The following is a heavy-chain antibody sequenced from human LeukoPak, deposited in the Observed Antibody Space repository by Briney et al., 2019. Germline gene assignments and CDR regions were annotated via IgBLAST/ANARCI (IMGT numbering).Heavy chain of an antibody. CDR2: ISYIGNT. CDR1: GASITSNY. CDR3: ARLLRSVTTSAIWYFDL. D-gene: IGHD1-1*01. Sequence: SETLSLTCNVSGASITSNYWSWIRQPPGKGLEWIGYISYIGNTDYNPSLKSRVTISLDMSKTQFSLKLNSVTAAGTAVYYCARLLRSVTTSAIWYFDLWGRGTLVTVSS. J-gene: IGHJ2*01. V-gene: IGHV4-59*08.